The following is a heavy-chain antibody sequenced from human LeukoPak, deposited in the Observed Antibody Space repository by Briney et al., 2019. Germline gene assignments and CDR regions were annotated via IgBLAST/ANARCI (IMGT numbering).Heavy chain of an antibody. CDR2: VYHSGSA. CDR1: GYSISRGSY. D-gene: IGHD5-24*01. Sequence: PSETLSLTCAVSGYSISRGSYWGWIRQPPGKGLEWIGSVYHSGSAYYNPSLKSRVTISVDTSKNQFSLKLTSVTVADTAVYYCAVGLHSGQFAFDIWGQGTMVTVSS. V-gene: IGHV4-38-2*01. CDR3: AVGLHSGQFAFDI. J-gene: IGHJ3*02.